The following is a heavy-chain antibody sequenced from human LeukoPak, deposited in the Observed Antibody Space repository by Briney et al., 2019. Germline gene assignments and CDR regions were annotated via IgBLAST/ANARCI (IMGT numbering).Heavy chain of an antibody. D-gene: IGHD1-14*01. CDR3: ARDGRLGTYYYYYYMDV. V-gene: IGHV4-61*02. J-gene: IGHJ6*03. Sequence: SETLSLTCTVSGYSISSGYYWGWIRQPAGKGLEWIGRTYTSGSTNYNPSLKSRVTISVDTSKNQFSLKLSSVTAADTAVYYCARDGRLGTYYYYYYMDVWGKGTTVTVSS. CDR1: GYSISSGYY. CDR2: TYTSGST.